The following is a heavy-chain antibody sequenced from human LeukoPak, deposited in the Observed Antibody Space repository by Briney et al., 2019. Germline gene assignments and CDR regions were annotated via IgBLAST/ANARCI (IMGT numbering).Heavy chain of an antibody. CDR3: ARLSDRYCSSTSCYRPFDY. CDR2: IDYSGST. J-gene: IGHJ4*02. V-gene: IGHV4-39*01. D-gene: IGHD2-2*02. CDR1: GGSISSSNYY. Sequence: SETLSLTCTVSGGSISSSNYYWGWIRQPPGRGLEWIGSIDYSGSTYYNPSLKSRVTISVDTSKNQFSLGLSSVTAADTAVYYCARLSDRYCSSTSCYRPFDYWGQGTLVTVSS.